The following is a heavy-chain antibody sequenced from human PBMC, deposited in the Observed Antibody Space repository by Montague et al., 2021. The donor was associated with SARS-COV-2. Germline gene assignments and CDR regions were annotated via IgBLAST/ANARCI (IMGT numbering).Heavy chain of an antibody. V-gene: IGHV4-59*01. CDR3: ARDLVERSSWETYYYYGMDV. Sequence: SETLSLTCTVSGGSISSYYWSWIRQPPGKGLEWIGYIYYSGSTNYNPSLKSRVTISVDTSKNQFSLKLSSVTAADTAVYYCARDLVERSSWETYYYYGMDVWGQGTTVTVSS. CDR2: IYYSGST. D-gene: IGHD6-13*01. J-gene: IGHJ6*02. CDR1: GGSISSYY.